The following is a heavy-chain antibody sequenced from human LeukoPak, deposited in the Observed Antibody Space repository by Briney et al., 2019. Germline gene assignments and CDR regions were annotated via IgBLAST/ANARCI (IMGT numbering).Heavy chain of an antibody. V-gene: IGHV3-48*01. Sequence: GGSLRLSCAASGFTFSSYSMNWVRQAPGKGLEWVSYISSSSSTTYYADSVKGRFTISRDNAKNSLYLQMNSLRAEDTAVYYCARARGVGYFQHWGQGTLVTVSS. J-gene: IGHJ1*01. CDR1: GFTFSSYS. CDR2: ISSSSSTT. D-gene: IGHD2-15*01. CDR3: ARARGVGYFQH.